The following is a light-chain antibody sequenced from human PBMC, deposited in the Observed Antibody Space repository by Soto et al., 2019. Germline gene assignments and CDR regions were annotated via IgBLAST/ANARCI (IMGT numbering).Light chain of an antibody. Sequence: SGLTQPASVSGSPGHSITLSCPGTSSDVGGYNFVSWSQQHPGKAPKLMIYDVNNRPSGVSNRFSGSKSRNTASLIISGLQAEDGADYYCRSYTCSSTYVLGTRTKVPV. CDR1: SSDVGGYNF. J-gene: IGLJ1*01. CDR2: DVN. V-gene: IGLV2-14*03. CDR3: RSYTCSSTYV.